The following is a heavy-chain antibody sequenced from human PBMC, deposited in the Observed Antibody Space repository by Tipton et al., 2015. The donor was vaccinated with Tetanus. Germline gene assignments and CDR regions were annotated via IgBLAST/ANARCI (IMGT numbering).Heavy chain of an antibody. CDR1: GFTFSHHW. Sequence: GSLRLSCEGSGFTFSHHWMSWVRQAPGKGLEWVANIRQDGDEKNYVDSVKGRFTISRDSSKNSFHLQLNNLRDEDTAIYFCARAPFDFSDYFDLWGQGTPVTVSS. CDR3: ARAPFDFSDYFDL. D-gene: IGHD6-19*01. CDR2: IRQDGDEK. V-gene: IGHV3-7*03. J-gene: IGHJ4*02.